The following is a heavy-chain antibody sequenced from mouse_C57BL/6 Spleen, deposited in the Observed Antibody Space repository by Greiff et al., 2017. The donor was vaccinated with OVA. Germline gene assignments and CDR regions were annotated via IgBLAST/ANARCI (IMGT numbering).Heavy chain of an antibody. Sequence: VQLQQSGAELVRPGASVTLSCKASGYTFTDYEMHWVKQTPVHGLEWIGAIDPETGGTAYNQKFKGKAILTADKSSSTAYMELRSLTSEDSAVYYCTREGYYGNYPWFAYWGQGTLGTVSA. CDR3: TREGYYGNYPWFAY. CDR1: GYTFTDYE. D-gene: IGHD2-1*01. CDR2: IDPETGGT. J-gene: IGHJ3*01. V-gene: IGHV1-15*01.